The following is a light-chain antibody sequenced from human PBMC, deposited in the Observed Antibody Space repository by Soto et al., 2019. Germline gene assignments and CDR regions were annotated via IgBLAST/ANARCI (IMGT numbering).Light chain of an antibody. J-gene: IGLJ1*01. CDR2: EVS. Sequence: QSVLTQPASVSGSPGQSITISCTGTSSDVGGYNYVSWYQHHPGKAPKLMIYEVSNRPSGVSNRFSGSKSGNTASLTISGLQAEDEADYYYSSYTSSRPYVFGTGTKVTVL. CDR3: SSYTSSRPYV. V-gene: IGLV2-14*01. CDR1: SSDVGGYNY.